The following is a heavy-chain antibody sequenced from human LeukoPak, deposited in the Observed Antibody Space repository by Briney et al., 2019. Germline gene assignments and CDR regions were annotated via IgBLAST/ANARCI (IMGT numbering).Heavy chain of an antibody. Sequence: SETLSLTCTVSGGSISSYYWSWIRQPPGKGLEWIGYIYYSGSTNYNPSLKNRVTISVDTSKNQFSLKLSSVTAADTAVYYCARGSGLLWYFDLWGRGTLVTVSS. CDR2: IYYSGST. CDR1: GGSISSYY. CDR3: ARGSGLLWYFDL. V-gene: IGHV4-59*01. J-gene: IGHJ2*01.